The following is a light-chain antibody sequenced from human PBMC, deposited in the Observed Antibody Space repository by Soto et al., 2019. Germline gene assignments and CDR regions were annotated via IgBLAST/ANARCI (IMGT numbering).Light chain of an antibody. J-gene: IGKJ2*01. CDR2: DAS. V-gene: IGKV1-5*01. CDR1: QSISSW. Sequence: DIQMTQSPSTLSASVGDRATITCRASQSISSWLAWYQQKPGKAPKLLIYDASSLKSGVPSRFSGGGSGTDFTLTISSLQPDDFATYYCQQYNSYLYTFGQGTKLEIK. CDR3: QQYNSYLYT.